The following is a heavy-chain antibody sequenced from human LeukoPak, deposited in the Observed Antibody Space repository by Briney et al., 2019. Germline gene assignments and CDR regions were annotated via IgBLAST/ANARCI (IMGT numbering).Heavy chain of an antibody. CDR3: ARHPICSGGSCVLGYFDY. CDR2: LYYSGST. CDR1: GGSISSSSYY. J-gene: IGHJ4*02. Sequence: PSETLSLTCTVSGGSISSSSYYWGWIRQPPGKGLEWIGSLYYSGSTYYNPSLKSRVTISVDTSKNQFSLKLSSVTAADTAVYYCARHPICSGGSCVLGYFDYWGQGTLVTVSS. D-gene: IGHD2-15*01. V-gene: IGHV4-39*01.